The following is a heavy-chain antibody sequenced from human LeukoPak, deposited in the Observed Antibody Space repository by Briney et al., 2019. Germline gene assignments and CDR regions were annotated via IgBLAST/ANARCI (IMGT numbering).Heavy chain of an antibody. D-gene: IGHD3-10*01. V-gene: IGHV3-30*18. J-gene: IGHJ4*02. CDR1: GFTFSSYA. Sequence: PGGSLRLSCAASGFTFSSYAMHWVRQAPGKGLEWVAVTSKDGNNKYYADSVKGRFTISRDNSKDTFYLQMNSLRVEDTALYYCAKDAYYSSGTYADYWGQGTLVTVPS. CDR3: AKDAYYSSGTYADY. CDR2: TSKDGNNK.